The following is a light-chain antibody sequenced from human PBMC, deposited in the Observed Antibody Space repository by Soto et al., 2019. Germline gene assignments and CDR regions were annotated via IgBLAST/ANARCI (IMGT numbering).Light chain of an antibody. V-gene: IGLV2-14*01. CDR2: EVS. J-gene: IGLJ2*01. Sequence: ALTQPASVSGSPGQSITISCTGTSSDVGGYNYVSWYQQHPGKAPKLIIYEVSNRPSGVSNRFSGSKSVNTASLTISGLQAEDEADYYCTSYTNSNTPVVFGGGTKLTVL. CDR3: TSYTNSNTPVV. CDR1: SSDVGGYNY.